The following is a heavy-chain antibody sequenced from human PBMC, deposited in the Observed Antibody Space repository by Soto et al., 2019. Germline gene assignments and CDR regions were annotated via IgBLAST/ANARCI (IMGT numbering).Heavy chain of an antibody. Sequence: LRLSCAASGFTVSNTYMTWVRQPPGKGLECVSVIYTAGGTNYADSVKGRFIISRDNSKNTLYLQMNSLRAEDTAVYYCARALPVAKGGFDPWGQGALVTVSS. CDR2: IYTAGGT. J-gene: IGHJ5*02. CDR3: ARALPVAKGGFDP. CDR1: GFTVSNTY. V-gene: IGHV3-53*01. D-gene: IGHD2-2*01.